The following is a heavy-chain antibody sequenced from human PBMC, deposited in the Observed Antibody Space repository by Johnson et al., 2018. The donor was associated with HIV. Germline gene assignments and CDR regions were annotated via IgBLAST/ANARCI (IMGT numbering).Heavy chain of an antibody. J-gene: IGHJ3*02. CDR1: GFSFSSYW. D-gene: IGHD3-22*01. V-gene: IGHV3-7*03. CDR2: IKQDGSEK. CDR3: ARDYYDMPWGYDAFDI. Sequence: EQLVESGGGLVQPGGSLRLSCAASGFSFSSYWMSWVRQAPGHGLEWVANIKQDGSEKYYVDSVKGRFTISIDNAKNSLYLQMNSLRAEDTAVYYCARDYYDMPWGYDAFDIWGQGTVVTVSS.